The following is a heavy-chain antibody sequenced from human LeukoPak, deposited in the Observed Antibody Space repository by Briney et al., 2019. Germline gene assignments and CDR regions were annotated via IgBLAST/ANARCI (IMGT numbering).Heavy chain of an antibody. V-gene: IGHV1-46*01. CDR3: ARDNSVGDYAWWFDP. D-gene: IGHD1-26*01. Sequence: ASVKVSCKASGYTFTGYYMHWVRQAPGQGLEWMGIINPSGGSTWYAQKFQGRITMTRDMSTSTDYMELSSLRSEDTAVYYCARDNSVGDYAWWFDPWGQGTLVTVSS. CDR2: INPSGGST. CDR1: GYTFTGYY. J-gene: IGHJ5*02.